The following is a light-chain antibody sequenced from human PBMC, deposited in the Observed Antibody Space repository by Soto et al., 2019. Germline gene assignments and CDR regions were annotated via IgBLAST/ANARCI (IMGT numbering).Light chain of an antibody. CDR1: ISNIGAGHD. V-gene: IGLV1-40*01. CDR3: QSFDTRLSGYV. Sequence: QSVLTQSPPVSGAPGQRVTISCTGGISNIGAGHDVHWYQQLPGAAPKLLIYGNRNRPSEVPERFSGSKSGTSASLAITGLQGEDEADYYCQSFDTRLSGYVFGIGTKVTVL. CDR2: GNR. J-gene: IGLJ1*01.